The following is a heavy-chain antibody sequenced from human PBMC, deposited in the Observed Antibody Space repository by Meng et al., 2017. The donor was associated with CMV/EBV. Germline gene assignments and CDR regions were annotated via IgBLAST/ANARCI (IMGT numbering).Heavy chain of an antibody. V-gene: IGHV2-5*02. CDR3: AHHADIAAAGSYYY. D-gene: IGHD6-13*01. Sequence: QIHWKESCPTLVKPTQTLTLTCTFAGFSLSTSGVGVGWIRQPPGKALEWLALIYWDDDKRYSPSLKSRLTITKDTSKNQVVLTMTNMDPVDTATYYCAHHADIAAAGSYYYWGQGTLVTVSS. CDR2: IYWDDDK. J-gene: IGHJ4*02. CDR1: GFSLSTSGVG.